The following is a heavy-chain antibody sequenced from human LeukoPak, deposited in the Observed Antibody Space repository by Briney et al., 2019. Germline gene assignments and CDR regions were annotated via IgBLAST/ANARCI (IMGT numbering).Heavy chain of an antibody. Sequence: PPETLSLTCAVYGGSSSGYYWSWIRQPPGKGLEWIGEINHSGSTNYNPSLKSRVTIPVDTSKNQFSLKLSSVTAADTAVYYCARGRVSGEDYWGQGTLVTVSS. CDR3: ARGRVSGEDY. V-gene: IGHV4-34*01. D-gene: IGHD3-10*01. J-gene: IGHJ4*02. CDR2: INHSGST. CDR1: GGSSSGYY.